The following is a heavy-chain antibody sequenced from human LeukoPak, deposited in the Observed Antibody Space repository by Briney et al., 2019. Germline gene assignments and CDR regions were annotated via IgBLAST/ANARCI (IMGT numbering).Heavy chain of an antibody. Sequence: PGESLKISCKGSGYSFTSYWIGWVCQMPGKGLEWMGIIYPGDSDTRYSPSLQGQVTISADKSISTAYLQWSSVRASDTAMYYCARLGSGWFSFFDYWGQGTLVTVSS. CDR1: GYSFTSYW. CDR2: IYPGDSDT. CDR3: ARLGSGWFSFFDY. J-gene: IGHJ4*02. V-gene: IGHV5-51*01. D-gene: IGHD2-15*01.